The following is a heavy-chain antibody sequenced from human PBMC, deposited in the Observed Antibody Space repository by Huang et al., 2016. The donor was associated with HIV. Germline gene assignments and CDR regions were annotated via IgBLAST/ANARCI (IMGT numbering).Heavy chain of an antibody. CDR3: ARVARGPNWYFDL. CDR1: GGSISSHH. Sequence: QVLVQESGPGLAKPSETLSLTCTVSGGSISSHHWSWIRQAPGKGLEWIGTMFYSGSTKTNPSLKSRVTISVDTSKNQISLRLASVPAADSAVYFCARVARGPNWYFDLWGRGTLVTVSS. V-gene: IGHV4-59*11. CDR2: MFYSGST. J-gene: IGHJ2*01. D-gene: IGHD2-15*01.